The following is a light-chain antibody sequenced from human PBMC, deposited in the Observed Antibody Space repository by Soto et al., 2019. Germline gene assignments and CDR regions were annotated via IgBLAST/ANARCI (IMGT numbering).Light chain of an antibody. CDR2: AAV. CDR1: QGISQY. CDR3: QQVNYYPFT. J-gene: IGKJ4*01. V-gene: IGKV1-9*01. Sequence: DIHLTQSPSHLSESVGDRVTLTCRASQGISQYVAWYQQKPGKAPKLLIYAAVVLQGGIPSRFSGSGSATEFILTISGLQPEDFATYYCQQVNYYPFTFGGGTKVDIK.